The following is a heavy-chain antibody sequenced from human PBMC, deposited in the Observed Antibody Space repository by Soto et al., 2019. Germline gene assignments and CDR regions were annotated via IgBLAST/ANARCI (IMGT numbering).Heavy chain of an antibody. CDR3: AREVYRNYYFDY. J-gene: IGHJ4*02. Sequence: GGSLRLSCAASGFTFSGYWMHWVRQVPGKGLVWVSRINSDGSTANYADSVKGRFTISRDNSETILYLQMNSLRGEDTAVYYCAREVYRNYYFDYWGQGTLVTVSS. D-gene: IGHD4-4*01. CDR2: INSDGSTA. V-gene: IGHV3-74*01. CDR1: GFTFSGYW.